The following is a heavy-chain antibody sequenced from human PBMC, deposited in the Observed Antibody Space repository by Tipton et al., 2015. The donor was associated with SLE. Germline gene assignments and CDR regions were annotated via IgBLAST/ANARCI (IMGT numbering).Heavy chain of an antibody. CDR1: GGSTSSGDYY. Sequence: LRLSCTVSGGSTSSGDYYWSWIRQPPGKGLEWIGYIYYSGSTYYNPSLKSRVTISVDTSKNQFSLKLSSVTAADTAVYYCARGGKVVAGTERDFDSWGQGTPVTVSS. CDR3: ARGGKVVAGTERDFDS. CDR2: IYYSGST. J-gene: IGHJ4*02. D-gene: IGHD2-15*01. V-gene: IGHV4-30-4*01.